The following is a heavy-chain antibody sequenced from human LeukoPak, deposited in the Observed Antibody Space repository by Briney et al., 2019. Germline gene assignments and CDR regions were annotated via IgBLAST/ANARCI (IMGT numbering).Heavy chain of an antibody. D-gene: IGHD2-21*02. CDR2: IYYSGST. J-gene: IGHJ3*02. CDR1: GGSISSSSYY. CDR3: ARSVTHHDAFDI. Sequence: PSETLSLTCTASGGSISSSSYYWGWIRQPPGKGLEWIGSIYYSGSTYYNPSLKSRVTISVDTSKNQFSLKLSSVTAADTAVYYCARSVTHHDAFDIWGQGTMVTVSS. V-gene: IGHV4-39*01.